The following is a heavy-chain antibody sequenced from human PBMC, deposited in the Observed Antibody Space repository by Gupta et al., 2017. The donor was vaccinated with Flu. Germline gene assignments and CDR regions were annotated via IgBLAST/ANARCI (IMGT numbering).Heavy chain of an antibody. Sequence: QVQLVESGGGVVQPGRSLRLSCAAPEFTFSSYGMPWVRQAPGKGLEWVAVIWYDGSNKYYADSVKGRFTISRDNSKNTLYLQMNSLRAEDTAVYYCASALSDYGDYDAFDIWGQGTMVTVSS. CDR3: ASALSDYGDYDAFDI. CDR1: EFTFSSYG. D-gene: IGHD4-17*01. J-gene: IGHJ3*02. CDR2: IWYDGSNK. V-gene: IGHV3-33*01.